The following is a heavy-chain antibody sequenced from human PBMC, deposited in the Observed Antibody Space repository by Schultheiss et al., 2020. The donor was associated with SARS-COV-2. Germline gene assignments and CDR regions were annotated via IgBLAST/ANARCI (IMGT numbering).Heavy chain of an antibody. D-gene: IGHD2-15*01. Sequence: GGSLRLSCAASGFTFSSYGMHWVRQAPGKGLEWVAVIWYDGSNKYYADSVKGRFTISRDNSKNTLYLQMNSLRAEDTAVYYCARGLGGSYYYGMDVWGQGTTVTVSS. J-gene: IGHJ6*02. CDR3: ARGLGGSYYYGMDV. V-gene: IGHV3-30*19. CDR1: GFTFSSYG. CDR2: IWYDGSNK.